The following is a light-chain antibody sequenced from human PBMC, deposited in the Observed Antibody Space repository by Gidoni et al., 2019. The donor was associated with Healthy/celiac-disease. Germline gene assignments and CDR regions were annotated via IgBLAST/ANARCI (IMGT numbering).Light chain of an antibody. Sequence: SYELTQPPSVSVSPGQTASITCSGAKLGDKYACWYQQRPSQSPVLVIYQDNKRPSGIPERFSGSNSGNTATLTISGTQAMDEADYYCQAWDSSTGVFGGGTKLTVL. CDR2: QDN. CDR3: QAWDSSTGV. V-gene: IGLV3-1*01. CDR1: KLGDKY. J-gene: IGLJ2*01.